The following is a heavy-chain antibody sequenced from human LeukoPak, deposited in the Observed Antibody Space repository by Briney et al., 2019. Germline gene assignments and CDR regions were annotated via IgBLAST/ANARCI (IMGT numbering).Heavy chain of an antibody. CDR1: GFTFDDYA. V-gene: IGHV3-9*01. CDR2: ISWNSGSI. D-gene: IGHD6-19*01. J-gene: IGHJ4*02. Sequence: GGSLRLSCAASGFTFDDYAMHWVRQAPGKGLEWVSGISWNSGSIGYADSVKGRFTIFRDNAKNSLYLQMNSLRAKDTALYYCAKDIGQWLGKYYFDYWGQGTLVTVSS. CDR3: AKDIGQWLGKYYFDY.